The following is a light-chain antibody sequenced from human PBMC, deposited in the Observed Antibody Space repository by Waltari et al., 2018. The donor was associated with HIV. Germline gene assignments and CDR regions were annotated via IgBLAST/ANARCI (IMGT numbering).Light chain of an antibody. J-gene: IGKJ3*01. V-gene: IGKV1-33*01. CDR3: QQYDDVPVT. Sequence: DIQITQSPSSLSASVGDRVTITCQASQDISIYLNWYQQKPGKAPKLLIYGASDLETGVPSRFSGGGSGTDFTFTISSLQPADIATYYCQQYDDVPVTFGPGTKLEIK. CDR2: GAS. CDR1: QDISIY.